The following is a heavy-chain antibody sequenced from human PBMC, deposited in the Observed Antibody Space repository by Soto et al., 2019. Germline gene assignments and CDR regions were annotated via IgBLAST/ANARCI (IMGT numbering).Heavy chain of an antibody. CDR3: ARDLGQQLFDY. CDR1: GGTFSSYA. D-gene: IGHD6-13*01. J-gene: IGHJ4*02. CDR2: ISAYNGNT. Sequence: GASVKVSCKASGGTFSSYAISWVRQAPGQGLEWMGWISAYNGNTNYAQKLQGRVTMTTDTSTSTAYMELRSLRSDDTAVYCCARDLGQQLFDYWGQGTLVTVSS. V-gene: IGHV1-18*01.